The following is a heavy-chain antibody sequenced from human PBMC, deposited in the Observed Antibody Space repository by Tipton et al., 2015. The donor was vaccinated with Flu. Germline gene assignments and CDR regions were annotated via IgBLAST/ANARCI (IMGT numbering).Heavy chain of an antibody. J-gene: IGHJ4*02. CDR1: GFSFSSHA. Sequence: SLRLSCAASGFSFSSHAMSWVRQAPGKGLEWVSTISGAGSYTYYADSVKGRFTISRDSSKNTLYLQLNSLRAEDTAVYYCATLTGDDYWGQGDLVTVSS. D-gene: IGHD7-27*01. V-gene: IGHV3-23*01. CDR3: ATLTGDDY. CDR2: ISGAGSYT.